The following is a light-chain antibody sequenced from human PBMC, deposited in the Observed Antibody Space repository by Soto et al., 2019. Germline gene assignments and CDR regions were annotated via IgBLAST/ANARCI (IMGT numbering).Light chain of an antibody. CDR1: QGISSY. J-gene: IGKJ5*01. CDR2: AAS. Sequence: DIQLTQSPSFLSASVGDRVTITCRASQGISSYLAWYQQKPGNAPKLLIYAASTLQSGVPSRFSGSGSGTEFTLTISSLQPEDFATYYCQQLNDYPSITFGQGTRLEIK. CDR3: QQLNDYPSIT. V-gene: IGKV1-9*01.